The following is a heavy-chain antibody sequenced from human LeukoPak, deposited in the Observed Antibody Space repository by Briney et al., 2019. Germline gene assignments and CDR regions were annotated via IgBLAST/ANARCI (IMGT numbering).Heavy chain of an antibody. Sequence: PGGSLRLSCEASGFTFSNYLIQWVRQAPGKGLEWVSSISNSGGRTFYTDSVKGRFTISRDNSKITLYLQMNSLRAEDTAVYYCAKSYNGYESKPDYWGQGTLVTVSS. D-gene: IGHD5-12*01. CDR3: AKSYNGYESKPDY. CDR1: GFTFSNYL. V-gene: IGHV3-23*01. CDR2: ISNSGGRT. J-gene: IGHJ4*02.